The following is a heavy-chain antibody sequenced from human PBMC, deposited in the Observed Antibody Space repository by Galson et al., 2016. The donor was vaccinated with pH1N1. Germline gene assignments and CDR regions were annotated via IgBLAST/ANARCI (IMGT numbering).Heavy chain of an antibody. D-gene: IGHD3-9*01. CDR2: IWYDGSNK. V-gene: IGHV3-33*01. Sequence: SLRLSCAASGFTFSSYGMHWVRQAPGKGLEWVAVIWYDGSNKYYADSVKGRFTISRDNSKNTLYLQMNSLRAEDTAVYYCARDHLPDILPDYPVNWGQGTLVTVSS. CDR1: GFTFSSYG. CDR3: ARDHLPDILPDYPVN. J-gene: IGHJ4*02.